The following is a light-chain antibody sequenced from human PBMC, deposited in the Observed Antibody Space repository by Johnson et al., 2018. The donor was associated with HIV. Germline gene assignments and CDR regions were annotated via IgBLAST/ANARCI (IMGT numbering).Light chain of an antibody. CDR2: DNN. CDR3: GTCDSSLSVYV. V-gene: IGLV1-51*01. Sequence: QSVLTQPPSMSAAPGQKVTISCSGSISNIGNNYVSWYQQLPGAAPKLLIYDNNKRPSGISDLFSGSKSGTSATLGITGLQTGDEADYYCGTCDSSLSVYVFGTGTKVTVL. J-gene: IGLJ1*01. CDR1: ISNIGNNY.